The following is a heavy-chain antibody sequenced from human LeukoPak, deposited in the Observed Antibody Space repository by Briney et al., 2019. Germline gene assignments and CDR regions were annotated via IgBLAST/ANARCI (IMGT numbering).Heavy chain of an antibody. CDR3: AKRLGSCSDGSCYFPY. J-gene: IGHJ4*02. V-gene: IGHV3-23*01. CDR1: GFTFSSSA. D-gene: IGHD2-15*01. Sequence: PGGSLRLSCAASGFTFSSSAMSWVRQAPGKGLEWASAISNNGGYTYCADSVQGRFTISRDNSKSTLCLQMNSLRAEDTAVYYCAKRLGSCSDGSCYFPYWGQGTLVTVSS. CDR2: ISNNGGYT.